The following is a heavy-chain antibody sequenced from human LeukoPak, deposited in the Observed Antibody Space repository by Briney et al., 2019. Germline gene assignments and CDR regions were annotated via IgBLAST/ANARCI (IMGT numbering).Heavy chain of an antibody. D-gene: IGHD6-13*01. CDR1: EFTFSNQW. Sequence: GGSLRLSCAASEFTFSNQWMTWVRQAPGKGLEWVANIQPDGSEKYYVGSVRGRFAISRDNARNLLYLQMNSLRSEDTAVYYCASERPSSSWYDFWGQGILVTVSS. J-gene: IGHJ5*01. CDR3: ASERPSSSWYDF. CDR2: IQPDGSEK. V-gene: IGHV3-7*01.